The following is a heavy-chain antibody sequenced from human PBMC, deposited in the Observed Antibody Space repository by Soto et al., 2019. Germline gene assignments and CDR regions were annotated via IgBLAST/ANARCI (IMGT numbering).Heavy chain of an antibody. J-gene: IGHJ2*01. CDR3: ARDSHDILTGPPWVWYFDL. CDR1: GGSFSGYY. V-gene: IGHV4-34*01. CDR2: INDRGSI. Sequence: QVQLQQWGAGPLRPLETLSLTCGVSGGSFSGYYWAWIRQSPGKGLEWIGEINDRGSINYNPSLKSRGSISVDKSKNHYSLNLRSVTAADTAVYYCARDSHDILTGPPWVWYFDLWGRGTLVTVSS. D-gene: IGHD3-9*01.